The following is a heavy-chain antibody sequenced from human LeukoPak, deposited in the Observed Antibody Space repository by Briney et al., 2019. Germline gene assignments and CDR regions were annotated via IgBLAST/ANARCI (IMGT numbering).Heavy chain of an antibody. CDR1: GFTFSSYG. V-gene: IGHV3-30*02. J-gene: IGHJ4*02. CDR3: AKVRSYQLPIDY. D-gene: IGHD2-2*01. Sequence: PGGSLRLSCAASGFTFSSYGMHWVRQAPGKGLEWVAFIRYDGSNKNYADSVKGRFTISRDNSKNTLYLQMNSLRTEDTAVYYCAKVRSYQLPIDYWGQGTLVTVSS. CDR2: IRYDGSNK.